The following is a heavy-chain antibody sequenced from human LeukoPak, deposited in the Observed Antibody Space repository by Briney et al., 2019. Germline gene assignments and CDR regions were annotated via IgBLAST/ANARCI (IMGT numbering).Heavy chain of an antibody. J-gene: IGHJ6*03. CDR2: INHSGST. CDR1: GGSFSGYY. D-gene: IGHD3-22*01. V-gene: IGHV4-34*01. Sequence: SETLSLTCAVYGGSFSGYYWSWIRQPPGKGLEWIGEINHSGSTNYNPSLKSRVTISVDTSKNQFSLKLSSVTAADTAVYYCARLISYYDSSGYYSPYYYYYYMDVWGKGTTVTISS. CDR3: ARLISYYDSSGYYSPYYYYYYMDV.